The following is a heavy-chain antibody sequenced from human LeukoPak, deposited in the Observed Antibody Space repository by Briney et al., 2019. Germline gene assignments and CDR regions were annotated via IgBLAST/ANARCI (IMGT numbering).Heavy chain of an antibody. J-gene: IGHJ4*02. CDR2: IYTSGST. CDR1: GGSISNYY. D-gene: IGHD1-26*01. CDR3: ASETRSGSYY. Sequence: SETLSLTCTVSGGSISNYYWSWIRQPAGKGLEWIGRIYTSGSTNYNPSLKSRVTISVDTSKNQFSLKLSSVTAADTAVYYCASETRSGSYYWGQGTLVTVSS. V-gene: IGHV4-4*07.